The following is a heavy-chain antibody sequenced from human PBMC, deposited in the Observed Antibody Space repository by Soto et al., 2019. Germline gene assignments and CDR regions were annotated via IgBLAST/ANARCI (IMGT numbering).Heavy chain of an antibody. V-gene: IGHV1-69*01. J-gene: IGHJ5*02. CDR3: SRVRPQSLVATRVFWFDP. D-gene: IGHD5-12*01. Sequence: QVQLVQSGAEVKKPGSSVKVSCKASGGTFSSYAISWVRQAPGQGLEWMGGIIPIFGTANFAQQFQGRVTITADESTSTAYMELSRLRSEETALYYCSRVRPQSLVATRVFWFDPWGQGTLVTVSS. CDR2: IIPIFGTA. CDR1: GGTFSSYA.